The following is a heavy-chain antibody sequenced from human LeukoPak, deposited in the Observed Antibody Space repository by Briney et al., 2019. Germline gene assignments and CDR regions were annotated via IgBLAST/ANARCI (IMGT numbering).Heavy chain of an antibody. CDR2: IHYGGST. CDR1: GDSISSGDYY. CDR3: ARGVDCSSTSCPDFYYYYGMDV. D-gene: IGHD2-2*01. Sequence: SQTLSLTCTVSGDSISSGDYYWSWIRQPPGKGLEWIGYIHYGGSTYYNPSLKSRLSISVDTSKNQFSLQLNSVTPEDTAVYYCARGVDCSSTSCPDFYYYYGMDVWGQGTTVTVSS. J-gene: IGHJ6*02. V-gene: IGHV4-30-4*01.